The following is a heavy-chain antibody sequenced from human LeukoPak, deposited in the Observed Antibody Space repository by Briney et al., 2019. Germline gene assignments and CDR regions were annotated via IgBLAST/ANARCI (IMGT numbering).Heavy chain of an antibody. J-gene: IGHJ6*03. V-gene: IGHV1-69*01. CDR2: IIPIFDTA. Sequence: GSSVKVSCKASGGTFSSYAISWVRQAPGQGLEWMGGIIPIFDTANYAQKFQGRVTITADESTSTAYMELSSLRSEDTAVYYCARDLGRAYYMDVWGKGTTVTVSS. CDR3: ARDLGRAYYMDV. CDR1: GGTFSSYA.